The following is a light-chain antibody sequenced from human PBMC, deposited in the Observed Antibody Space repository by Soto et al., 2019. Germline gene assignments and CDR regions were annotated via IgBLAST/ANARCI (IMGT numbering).Light chain of an antibody. Sequence: EIVLTQSPGTLSLSPGERATLSCRASRSVTNNYVAWYQRKPGQPTRLLIYGASSRTSNIPGRFSSTESETDFSLTITRLAPEDVAEYYWHQNDSPPPTFGQGTKVEI. CDR3: HQNDSPPPT. V-gene: IGKV3-20*01. J-gene: IGKJ1*01. CDR2: GAS. CDR1: RSVTNNY.